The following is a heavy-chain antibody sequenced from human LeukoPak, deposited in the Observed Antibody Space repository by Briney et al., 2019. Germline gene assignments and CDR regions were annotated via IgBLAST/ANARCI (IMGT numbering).Heavy chain of an antibody. J-gene: IGHJ5*02. CDR3: ARDQLDYDFWSGSNWFDP. V-gene: IGHV3-7*01. CDR1: GFTFSSYW. D-gene: IGHD3-3*01. Sequence: PGGSLRLSCAASGFTFSSYWMSWVRQAPGKGLEWVANIKQDGSEKYYVDSVKGRFTISRDNVKNSLYLQMNSLRAEDTAVYYCARDQLDYDFWSGSNWFDPWGQGTLVTVSS. CDR2: IKQDGSEK.